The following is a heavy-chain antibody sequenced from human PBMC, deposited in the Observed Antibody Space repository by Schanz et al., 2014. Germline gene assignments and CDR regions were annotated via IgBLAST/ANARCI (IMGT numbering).Heavy chain of an antibody. CDR1: GFSVGNKY. V-gene: IGHV3-66*01. D-gene: IGHD3-10*01. Sequence: EEQLVESGGGLVQPGGSLRLSCAASGFSVGNKYMNWVRQAPGKGLEWVSFIYIGGNTYYADSVKGRFTISRDNSKNTVYIQTNSLRAEDTAVYYCARPALWFGDNCFDPWGQGTLVTVSS. CDR3: ARPALWFGDNCFDP. CDR2: IYIGGNT. J-gene: IGHJ5*02.